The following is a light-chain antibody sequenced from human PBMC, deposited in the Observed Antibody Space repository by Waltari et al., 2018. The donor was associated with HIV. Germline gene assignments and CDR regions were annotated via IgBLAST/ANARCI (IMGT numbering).Light chain of an antibody. CDR2: GAS. J-gene: IGKJ1*01. V-gene: IGKV1-5*03. Sequence: DIQLTQSPSTLSVSVGARVTIPCRASESISTFLVWYQQKPGKAPRLLIFGASSLQNGVPSRFIGGGSGTDFALTISSLQPDDFATYYCQHYKSSFRTFGQGTRVEMK. CDR3: QHYKSSFRT. CDR1: ESISTF.